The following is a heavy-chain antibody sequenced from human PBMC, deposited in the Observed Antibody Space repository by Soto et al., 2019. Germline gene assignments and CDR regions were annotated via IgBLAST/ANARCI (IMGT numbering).Heavy chain of an antibody. CDR3: ATRGGGGGY. CDR1: GFTVSNNY. V-gene: IGHV3-53*01. D-gene: IGHD3-10*01. CDR2: IYSGGYT. J-gene: IGHJ4*02. Sequence: EVQLVESGGGLIQPGGSLRLSCAVSGFTVSNNYMSWVRQAPGKGLEGVSVIYSGGYTAYGDSVKGRFTISRDNSKNTLYLQRKRRGADDRAVCYGATRGGGGGYWGQGTLVTVSS.